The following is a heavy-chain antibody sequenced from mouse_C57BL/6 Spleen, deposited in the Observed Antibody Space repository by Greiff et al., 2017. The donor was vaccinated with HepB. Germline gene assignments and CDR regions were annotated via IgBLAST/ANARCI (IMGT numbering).Heavy chain of an antibody. CDR2: IYPGDGDT. V-gene: IGHV1-80*01. J-gene: IGHJ3*01. CDR3: ARSGPYYRFAF. D-gene: IGHD2-10*01. CDR1: GYAFSSYW. Sequence: VQLQQSGAELVKPGASVKISCKASGYAFSSYWMNWVKQRPGKGLEWIGQIYPGDGDTNYNGKFKGKATLTAENTSSKAYMPLSSLTSEDSAVFFCARSGPYYRFAFWGQGTLVTVSA.